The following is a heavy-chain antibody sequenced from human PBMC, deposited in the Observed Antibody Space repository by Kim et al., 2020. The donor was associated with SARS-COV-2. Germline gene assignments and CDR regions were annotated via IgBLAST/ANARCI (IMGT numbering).Heavy chain of an antibody. CDR3: ARDVVVVAARLDAFDI. V-gene: IGHV4-31*03. D-gene: IGHD2-15*01. J-gene: IGHJ3*02. Sequence: SETLSLTCTVSGGSISSGGYYWSWIRQHPGKGLEWIGYIYYSGSTYYNPSLKSRVTISVDTSKNQFSLKLSSVTAADTAVYYCARDVVVVAARLDAFDIWGQGTMVTVSS. CDR1: GGSISSGGYY. CDR2: IYYSGST.